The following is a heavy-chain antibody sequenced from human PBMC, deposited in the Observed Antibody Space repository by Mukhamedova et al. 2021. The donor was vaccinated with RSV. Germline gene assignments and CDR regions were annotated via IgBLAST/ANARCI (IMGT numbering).Heavy chain of an antibody. CDR3: ARRTPYYYDSSGYFTIPRENYFDY. J-gene: IGHJ4*02. D-gene: IGHD3-22*01. V-gene: IGHV4-59*01. Sequence: EWIGYIYYSGSTNYNPSLKSRVTIPVDTSKNQFSLKLSAVTAADTAVYYCARRTPYYYDSSGYFTIPRENYFDYWAREPWSPPPQ. CDR2: IYYSGST.